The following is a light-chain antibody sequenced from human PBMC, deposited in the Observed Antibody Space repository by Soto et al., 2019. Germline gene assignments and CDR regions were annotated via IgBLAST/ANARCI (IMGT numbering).Light chain of an antibody. V-gene: IGKV3-15*01. CDR3: QQYNNWPLG. J-gene: IGKJ4*01. CDR2: DAS. Sequence: EIVMTQSPATLSVSPGERATLSCRASQSVNSDLAWYQQKPGQAPRLLIHDASTRATGIPVRFSGSGSGTEFTLTISSLQSEDFSNYYCQQYNNWPLGFGGGTKVEIK. CDR1: QSVNSD.